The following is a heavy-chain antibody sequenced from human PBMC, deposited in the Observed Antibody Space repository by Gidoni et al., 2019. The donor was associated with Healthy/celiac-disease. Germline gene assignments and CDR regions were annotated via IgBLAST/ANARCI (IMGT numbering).Heavy chain of an antibody. CDR1: GFTFSSYS. D-gene: IGHD4-17*01. CDR2: ISSSSSYI. CDR3: AVYGDYVDYFDY. V-gene: IGHV3-21*01. Sequence: EVQLVESGGGLVKPGGSLSLSCAASGFTFSSYSMNWVRQAPGKGLEWVSSISSSSSYIYYADSVKGRFTISRDNAKNSLYLQMNSLRAEDTAVYYCAVYGDYVDYFDYWGQGTLVTVSS. J-gene: IGHJ4*02.